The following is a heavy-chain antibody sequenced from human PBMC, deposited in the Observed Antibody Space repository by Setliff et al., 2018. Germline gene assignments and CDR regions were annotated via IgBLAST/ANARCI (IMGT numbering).Heavy chain of an antibody. V-gene: IGHV4-59*08. CDR3: ARAFDSSGYYGESHTHYFDN. D-gene: IGHD3-22*01. J-gene: IGHJ4*02. CDR1: ADSMNNNF. Sequence: PSETLSLTCIVSADSMNNNFWTWIRRPPGKGLEWIGYISYSGSTNYNPSLKSRVTISLDTSKNQFSLKLSSVTAADTAVYYCARAFDSSGYYGESHTHYFDNWGQGTLVTVS. CDR2: ISYSGST.